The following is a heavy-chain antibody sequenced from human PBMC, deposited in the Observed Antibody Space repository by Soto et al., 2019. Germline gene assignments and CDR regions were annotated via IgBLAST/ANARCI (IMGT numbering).Heavy chain of an antibody. CDR3: ARFVLRFLEWLPEYYFDY. Sequence: QVQLQESGPGLVKPSQTLSLTCTVSGGSISSGGYYWSWIRQHPGKGLEWIGYIYYSGSTCYNPSLKSRVTISVDTSKNQFSLKLSSVTAADTAVYYCARFVLRFLEWLPEYYFDYWGQGTLVTVSS. CDR1: GGSISSGGYY. D-gene: IGHD3-3*01. V-gene: IGHV4-31*03. J-gene: IGHJ4*02. CDR2: IYYSGST.